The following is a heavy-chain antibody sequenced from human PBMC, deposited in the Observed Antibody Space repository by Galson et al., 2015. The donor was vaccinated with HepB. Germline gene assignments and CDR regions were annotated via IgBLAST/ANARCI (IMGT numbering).Heavy chain of an antibody. J-gene: IGHJ4*02. V-gene: IGHV1-3*01. D-gene: IGHD3-10*01. Sequence: SVKVSCKASGYTFTSYAMHWVRQAPGQRLEWMGWINAGNGNTKYSQKFQGRVTITRDTSASTAYMELSSLRSEDTAVYYCARDFGYYYGSGSFDYWGQGTLVTVSS. CDR2: INAGNGNT. CDR3: ARDFGYYYGSGSFDY. CDR1: GYTFTSYA.